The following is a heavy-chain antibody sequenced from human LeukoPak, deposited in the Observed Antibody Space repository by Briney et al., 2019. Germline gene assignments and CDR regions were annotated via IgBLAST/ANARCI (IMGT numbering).Heavy chain of an antibody. CDR2: IYTSGST. Sequence: PSETLSLTCTVSGGSISSGSYYWSWIRQPAGKGLEWIGRIYTSGSTNYNPSLKSRVTISLDTSKNQFSLKLSSATAADAAVYYCARKGRPVLRFFDYWGQGTLVTVSS. CDR1: GGSISSGSYY. D-gene: IGHD3-3*01. CDR3: ARKGRPVLRFFDY. V-gene: IGHV4-61*02. J-gene: IGHJ4*02.